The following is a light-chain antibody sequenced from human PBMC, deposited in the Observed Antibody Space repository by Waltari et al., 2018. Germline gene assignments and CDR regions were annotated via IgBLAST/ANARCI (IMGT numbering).Light chain of an antibody. Sequence: SYEVTQPPSVSVSPGQTARITCSGDALPKKYTFWYQHKSGQAPVLVIYEDNKRPSGSPERVSGSSSGTMATLTISGAQMEDEADYYCYSTDSSGNGVFGGGTKLTVL. CDR2: EDN. V-gene: IGLV3-10*01. CDR1: ALPKKY. J-gene: IGLJ3*02. CDR3: YSTDSSGNGV.